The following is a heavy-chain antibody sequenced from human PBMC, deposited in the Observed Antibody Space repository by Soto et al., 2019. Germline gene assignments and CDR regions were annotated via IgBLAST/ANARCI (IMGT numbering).Heavy chain of an antibody. Sequence: PSETLSLTCAVYGGSFSGYYWTWIRQPPGTGLEWIGEINHSGSTNYNPSLKSRVTISVGTSKNQFSLKLTSVTAADTSVYYCARDKITGLFAYWGQAALVT. CDR3: ARDKITGLFAY. CDR2: INHSGST. D-gene: IGHD2-8*02. J-gene: IGHJ4*02. CDR1: GGSFSGYY. V-gene: IGHV4-34*01.